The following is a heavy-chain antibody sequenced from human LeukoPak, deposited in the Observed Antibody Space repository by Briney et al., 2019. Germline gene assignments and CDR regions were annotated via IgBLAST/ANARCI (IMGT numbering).Heavy chain of an antibody. CDR1: GITFSSYW. D-gene: IGHD6-19*01. CDR3: ARDPVAGHFDY. CDR2: MNQDGSEK. J-gene: IGHJ4*02. Sequence: GGSLRLSCAASGITFSSYWMSWVRQAPGKGLEWVANMNQDGSEKYYVDSVKGRFTISRDNAENSLYLQMNSLRAEDTAVYYCARDPVAGHFDYWGQGTLVTVSS. V-gene: IGHV3-7*01.